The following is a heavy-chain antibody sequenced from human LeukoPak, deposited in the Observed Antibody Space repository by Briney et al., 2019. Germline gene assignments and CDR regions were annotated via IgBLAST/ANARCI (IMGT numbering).Heavy chain of an antibody. J-gene: IGHJ5*02. V-gene: IGHV6-1*01. CDR2: TYYRSKWYS. CDR1: GDIVSSDSAA. CDR3: ARQWCNGGSCYGAS. Sequence: SQTLSLTSAISGDIVSSDSAAWNWIRQSPSRGLEWLGRTYYRSKWYSDYAVSLKSRITINPDTSKNQFSLHLYSVTPEDTAVYYCARQWCNGGSCYGASWGQGTLVTVSS. D-gene: IGHD2-15*01.